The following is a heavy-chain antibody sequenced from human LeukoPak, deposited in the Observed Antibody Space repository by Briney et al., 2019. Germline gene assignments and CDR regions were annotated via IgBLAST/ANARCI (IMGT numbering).Heavy chain of an antibody. J-gene: IGHJ3*02. CDR2: ISYDGSNK. Sequence: GGSLRLSCAASGFTFSSYGMHWVRQAPGKGLEWVAVISYDGSNKYYADSVKGRFTISRDNSKNTLYLQMNSLRSDDMAVYYCARGGGLVVPAAKEGAFDIWGQGTMVTVSS. CDR3: ARGGGLVVPAAKEGAFDI. CDR1: GFTFSSYG. V-gene: IGHV3-30*03. D-gene: IGHD2-2*01.